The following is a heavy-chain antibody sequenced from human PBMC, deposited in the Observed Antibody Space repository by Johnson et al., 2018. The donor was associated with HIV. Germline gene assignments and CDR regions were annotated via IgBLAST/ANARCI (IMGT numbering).Heavy chain of an antibody. D-gene: IGHD1-26*01. Sequence: QVQLVESGGGVVQPGRSLRLSCAASGFTFSSYAMHWVRQAPGKGLEWVAVISYDGSNKYYADSVKGRFTISRDNSKNTLYLQMNSLRAEDTAVYYCTTDWELPPKSPRAFDIWGQGTMVTVSS. J-gene: IGHJ3*02. CDR1: GFTFSSYA. V-gene: IGHV3-30-3*01. CDR3: TTDWELPPKSPRAFDI. CDR2: ISYDGSNK.